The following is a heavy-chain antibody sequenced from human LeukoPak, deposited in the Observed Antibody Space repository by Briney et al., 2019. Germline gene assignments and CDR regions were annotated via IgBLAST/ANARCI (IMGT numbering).Heavy chain of an antibody. CDR2: VSPSGSHK. CDR1: GGSISSGDYY. D-gene: IGHD4-17*01. J-gene: IGHJ4*02. V-gene: IGHV3-11*04. Sequence: LSLTCTVSGGSISSGDYYWSWIRQAPGKGLEWVSYVSPSGSHKYYADSVKGRFSVSRDNAKNSLYLQMNSLRAEDTAVYYCAKGGGDYVNFDCWGQGTLVSVSS. CDR3: AKGGGDYVNFDC.